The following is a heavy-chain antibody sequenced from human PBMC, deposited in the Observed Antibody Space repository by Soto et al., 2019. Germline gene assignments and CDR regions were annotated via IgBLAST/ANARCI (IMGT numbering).Heavy chain of an antibody. Sequence: SQSLSLTCAISVDSVSSNSAAWNWIRQSPARGLEWLGRTYYRSKWYSYYAPSVKSRITIKPDTSKNQFSLQLNSVTPGDTVVYYCARGPWRLDPWGQGIPVIV. V-gene: IGHV6-1*01. J-gene: IGHJ5*02. CDR2: TYYRSKWYS. CDR1: VDSVSSNSAA. CDR3: ARGPWRLDP.